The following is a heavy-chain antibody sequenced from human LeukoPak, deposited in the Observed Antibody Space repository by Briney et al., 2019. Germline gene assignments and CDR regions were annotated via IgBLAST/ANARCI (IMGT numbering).Heavy chain of an antibody. V-gene: IGHV3-15*01. CDR2: IKRKRDGGTT. J-gene: IGHJ4*02. D-gene: IGHD3-22*01. CDR3: AREGGSGYF. CDR1: GITFSNAC. Sequence: GGSLRLSCAASGITFSNACMSWVRQAPGKGLEWVGRIKRKRDGGTTDYAAPVKGRFTISRDNAKNSLYLQMNSLRAEDTAVYYCAREGGSGYFWGQGTLVTVSS.